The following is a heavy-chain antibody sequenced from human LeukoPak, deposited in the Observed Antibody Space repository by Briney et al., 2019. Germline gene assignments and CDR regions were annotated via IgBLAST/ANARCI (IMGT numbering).Heavy chain of an antibody. Sequence: SVKVSCKASGGTFSSYAISWVRQAPGQGLEWMGGIIPIFGTANYAQKFQGRVTITADESTSTAYMELSSLRSEDTAVYYCARVFGATRDAFDIWGQGTMVTVSS. J-gene: IGHJ3*02. CDR2: IIPIFGTA. V-gene: IGHV1-69*01. CDR1: GGTFSSYA. CDR3: ARVFGATRDAFDI. D-gene: IGHD3-16*01.